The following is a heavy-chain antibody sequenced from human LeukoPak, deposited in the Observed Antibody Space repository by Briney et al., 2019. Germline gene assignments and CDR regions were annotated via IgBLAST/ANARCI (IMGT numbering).Heavy chain of an antibody. V-gene: IGHV1-2*02. Sequence: ASAEVSCKASGYTFTGYYMHWVRQAPGQGLEWMGWINPNSGGTNYAQKFQGRVTMTRDTSISTAYMELSRLRSDDTAVYYCASPSRGVRGVMDYWGQGTLVTVSS. J-gene: IGHJ4*02. D-gene: IGHD3-10*01. CDR2: INPNSGGT. CDR1: GYTFTGYY. CDR3: ASPSRGVRGVMDY.